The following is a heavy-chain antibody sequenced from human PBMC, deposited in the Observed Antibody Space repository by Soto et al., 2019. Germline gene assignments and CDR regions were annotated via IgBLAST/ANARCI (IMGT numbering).Heavy chain of an antibody. V-gene: IGHV1-2*02. Sequence: ASVKVSCKASGYTFTDYYMHWVLQAPGQGLEWMGWINPNSGCTNYAQKFQGRVTMTRDTSISTAYMELNRLRSDDTAVYYCARDQSPSSGWPGMDVWGQGTTVTVSS. J-gene: IGHJ6*02. D-gene: IGHD6-19*01. CDR1: GYTFTDYY. CDR3: ARDQSPSSGWPGMDV. CDR2: INPNSGCT.